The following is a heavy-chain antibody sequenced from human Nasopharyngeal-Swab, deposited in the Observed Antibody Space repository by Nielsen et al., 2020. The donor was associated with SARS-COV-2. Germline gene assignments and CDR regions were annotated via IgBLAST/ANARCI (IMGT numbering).Heavy chain of an antibody. CDR1: GFTFSSYG. J-gene: IGHJ3*02. CDR2: ISYDGSNK. Sequence: GESLKISCAASGFTFSSYGMHWVRQAPGKGLEWVAVISYDGSNKYYADPVKGRFTISRDNSKNTLYLQMNSLRAEDTAVYYCAKGYSGSYLDAFDIWGQGTMVTVSS. V-gene: IGHV3-30*18. D-gene: IGHD1-26*01. CDR3: AKGYSGSYLDAFDI.